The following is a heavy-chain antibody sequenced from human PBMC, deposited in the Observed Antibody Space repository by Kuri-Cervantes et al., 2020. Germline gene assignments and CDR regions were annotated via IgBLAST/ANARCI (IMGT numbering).Heavy chain of an antibody. Sequence: GGSLRLSCAASGFTFSSYWMSWVRQAPGKGLEWVANIKQDGSEKYYVDSVKGRFTISRDNAKNSLYLQMNSLRAEDTAVYYCARDVIYYDILTGHSMDVWGQGTTVTVSS. CDR1: GFTFSSYW. J-gene: IGHJ6*02. CDR2: IKQDGSEK. V-gene: IGHV3-7*01. D-gene: IGHD3-9*01. CDR3: ARDVIYYDILTGHSMDV.